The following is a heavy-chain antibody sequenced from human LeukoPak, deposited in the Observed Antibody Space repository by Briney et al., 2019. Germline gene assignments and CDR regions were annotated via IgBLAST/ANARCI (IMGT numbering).Heavy chain of an antibody. CDR3: ARQVDYYDSSGTTNWFDP. J-gene: IGHJ5*02. V-gene: IGHV4-4*07. CDR2: IYTSGST. D-gene: IGHD3-22*01. Sequence: SETLSLTCTVSGGSISSYHWSWIRQPAGKGLEWIGRIYTSGSTNYNLSLKRRVTMSLDTSKNQFSLKVTSVTAADTAVYYCARQVDYYDSSGTTNWFDPWGQGTLVTVSS. CDR1: GGSISSYH.